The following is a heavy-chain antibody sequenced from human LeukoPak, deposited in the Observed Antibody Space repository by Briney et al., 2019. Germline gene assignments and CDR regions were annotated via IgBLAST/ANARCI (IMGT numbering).Heavy chain of an antibody. V-gene: IGHV3-23*01. Sequence: PGGSLRLSCAASGFTFSSYAMSWVRRAPGKGLEWVSDISGSGGSTYYADSVKGRFTISRDNSKNTLFLQMNSLRAEDTAVYYCAKDPLSSWSFFDYWGQGTLVTVSS. CDR1: GFTFSSYA. D-gene: IGHD6-13*01. J-gene: IGHJ4*02. CDR2: ISGSGGST. CDR3: AKDPLSSWSFFDY.